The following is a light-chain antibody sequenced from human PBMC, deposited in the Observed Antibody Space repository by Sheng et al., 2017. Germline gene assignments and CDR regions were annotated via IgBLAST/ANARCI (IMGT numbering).Light chain of an antibody. J-gene: IGKJ1*01. V-gene: IGKV1-39*01. CDR1: QSVSDC. Sequence: DIQMTQSPSSLSASVGDRVTITCRASQSVSDCLNWYQQKPGRAPKVLIYAASTLQSGVPSRFTGSGSGTDFTLTITSLQPEDFATYYCQQSCSAWTFGQGTKVEIK. CDR3: QQSCSAWT. CDR2: AAS.